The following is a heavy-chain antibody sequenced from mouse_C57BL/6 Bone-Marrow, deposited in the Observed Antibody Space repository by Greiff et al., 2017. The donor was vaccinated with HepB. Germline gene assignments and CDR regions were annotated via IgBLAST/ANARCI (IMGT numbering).Heavy chain of an antibody. V-gene: IGHV1-85*01. CDR2: IYPRDGST. J-gene: IGHJ2*01. CDR1: GYTFTSYD. Sequence: VKLMESGPELVKPGASVKLSCKASGYTFTSYDINWVKQRPGQGLEWIGWIYPRDGSTKYNEKFKGKATLTVETSSSTAYMALHSLTSEDAAVYFCARPGDGNYGFDYFDYWGQGTTLTVSS. D-gene: IGHD2-1*01. CDR3: ARPGDGNYGFDYFDY.